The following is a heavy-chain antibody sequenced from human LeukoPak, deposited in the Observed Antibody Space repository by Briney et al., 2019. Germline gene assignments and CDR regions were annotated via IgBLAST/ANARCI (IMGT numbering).Heavy chain of an antibody. D-gene: IGHD3-16*02. Sequence: GGSLRLSCAASGFSFIYHSMHWVRQPPGTGLKWVANIKQDGSEKYYVDSVKGRFTISRDNAKKSLYLQMNSLGTEDTAVYYCAIEKLSYDYVWGSYRESYYFDYWGQGTLVTVSS. J-gene: IGHJ4*02. CDR2: IKQDGSEK. CDR1: GFSFIYHS. V-gene: IGHV3-7*01. CDR3: AIEKLSYDYVWGSYRESYYFDY.